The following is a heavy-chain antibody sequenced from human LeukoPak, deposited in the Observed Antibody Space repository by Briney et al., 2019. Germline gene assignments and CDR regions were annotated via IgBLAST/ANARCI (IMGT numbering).Heavy chain of an antibody. J-gene: IGHJ4*02. Sequence: PGGSLRLSCAGSGFIFSSTWMHWVRQAPGEGLVWVSRINSDGSTINYADSVKGRLTISRDNAKNTLYLQMNSLRAEDTAVYYCARAAAAAGTDYWGQGTLVTVSS. V-gene: IGHV3-74*01. D-gene: IGHD6-13*01. CDR1: GFIFSSTW. CDR3: ARAAAAAGTDY. CDR2: INSDGSTI.